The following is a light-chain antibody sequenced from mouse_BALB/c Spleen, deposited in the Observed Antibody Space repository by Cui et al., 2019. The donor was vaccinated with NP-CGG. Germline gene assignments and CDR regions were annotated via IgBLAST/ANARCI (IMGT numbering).Light chain of an antibody. Sequence: QAVVTQESALTTSPGEIVTLTCRSSTGAVTTNNYANWVQEKPDHLFTGLIGGTNNRVPGVPARFSGSLIGDKAALTITGAQTEDEAIYFCALWYSNHWVFGGGTKLTVL. J-gene: IGLJ1*01. CDR3: ALWYSNHWV. CDR2: GTN. CDR1: TGAVTTNNY. V-gene: IGLV1*01.